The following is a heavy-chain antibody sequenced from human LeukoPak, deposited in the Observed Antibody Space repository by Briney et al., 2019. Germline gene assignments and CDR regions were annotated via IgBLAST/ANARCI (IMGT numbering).Heavy chain of an antibody. Sequence: PGGSLRLSCAASGFTCSSYWMSWLRQAPGKGLEWVANIKQDGSEKYYVDSVKGRFTISRDNAKNSPYLQMNSLRAEDTAVYYCARASYILTGYDFWGQGTLVTVSS. CDR2: IKQDGSEK. D-gene: IGHD3-9*01. CDR3: ARASYILTGYDF. V-gene: IGHV3-7*01. J-gene: IGHJ4*02. CDR1: GFTCSSYW.